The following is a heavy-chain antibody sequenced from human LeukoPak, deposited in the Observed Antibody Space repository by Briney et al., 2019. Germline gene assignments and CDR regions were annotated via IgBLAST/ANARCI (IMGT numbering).Heavy chain of an antibody. CDR2: ITGNGDST. D-gene: IGHD6-19*01. Sequence: PGASLRLSCAASGFTFSSYAMSWARQAPGKGLEWVSTITGNGDSTFYANSVKGRFSISSDSSKNTVNLQMNSLRAEDTAVYYCAQTLVYSGGWYAYWGQGTVVTVSS. J-gene: IGHJ4*02. CDR1: GFTFSSYA. V-gene: IGHV3-23*01. CDR3: AQTLVYSGGWYAY.